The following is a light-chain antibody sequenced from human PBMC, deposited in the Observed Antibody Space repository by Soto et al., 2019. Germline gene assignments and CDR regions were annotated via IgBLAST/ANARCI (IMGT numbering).Light chain of an antibody. CDR2: DAS. V-gene: IGKV1-5*01. Sequence: DIQMTQSPPTVSASVGDRVTITCRASQSITNRLAWYQRKPGKAPKVLIYDASNLESGVPSRFRGSGSGTDFILTISSLQPDDFATYYCQHYGGLWTFGQGTKVEVK. CDR3: QHYGGLWT. CDR1: QSITNR. J-gene: IGKJ1*01.